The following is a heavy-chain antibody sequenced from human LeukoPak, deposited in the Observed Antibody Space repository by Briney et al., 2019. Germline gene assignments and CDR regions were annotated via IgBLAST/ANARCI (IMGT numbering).Heavy chain of an antibody. Sequence: ASVKVSCKASGYTFTSYDINWVRQAPGQGLEWMGWMNPNSGNTDYAQTFQGRVTMTRNTSISTAYMELSSLRSEDTAEYYCARADSGSYQILYYYYYYGMDVWGQGPRSPSP. J-gene: IGHJ6*02. CDR1: GYTFTSYD. D-gene: IGHD1-26*01. V-gene: IGHV1-8*01. CDR2: MNPNSGNT. CDR3: ARADSGSYQILYYYYYYGMDV.